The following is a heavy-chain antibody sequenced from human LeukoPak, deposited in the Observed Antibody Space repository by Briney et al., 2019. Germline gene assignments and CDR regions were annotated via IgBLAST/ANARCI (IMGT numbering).Heavy chain of an antibody. D-gene: IGHD3-10*01. V-gene: IGHV4-59*01. CDR2: IDYSGST. Sequence: SETLSLTCTVSGGSISSYYWGWIRHPPGKGLEWTGYIDYSGSTNDKPSLRSRVTISVDTSKHQFSLKMSSVTAADTAVYYCARGGYYGSGNDFRFDPWGQGTLVTVSS. CDR3: ARGGYYGSGNDFRFDP. CDR1: GGSISSYY. J-gene: IGHJ5*02.